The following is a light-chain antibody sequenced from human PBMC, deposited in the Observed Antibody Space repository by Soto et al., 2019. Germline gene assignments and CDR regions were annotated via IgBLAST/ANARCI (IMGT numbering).Light chain of an antibody. CDR3: QQYRSSPWT. CDR1: QSVGSSY. J-gene: IGKJ1*01. V-gene: IGKV3-20*01. Sequence: EIVLTQSPGTLSLSPGERATLSCRASQSVGSSYLAWYQQKPGQAPRLLIYGASSRATGTPDRFSGSGSGTDFTLSISSLGPEDFAVYHCQQYRSSPWTFGQGTKVEIK. CDR2: GAS.